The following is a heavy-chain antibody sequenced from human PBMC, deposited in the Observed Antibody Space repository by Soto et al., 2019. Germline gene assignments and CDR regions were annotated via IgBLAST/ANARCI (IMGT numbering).Heavy chain of an antibody. V-gene: IGHV4-39*01. Sequence: SETLSLTCTVSGGSISSSSYYWGWIRQPPGKGLEWIGSIYYSGSTCYNPSLKSRVTISVDTSKNQFSLKLSSVTAADTAVYYCARAWIQDTHYYYCMDVWGQGTTVTVSS. CDR1: GGSISSSSYY. CDR2: IYYSGST. D-gene: IGHD5-18*01. J-gene: IGHJ6*02. CDR3: ARAWIQDTHYYYCMDV.